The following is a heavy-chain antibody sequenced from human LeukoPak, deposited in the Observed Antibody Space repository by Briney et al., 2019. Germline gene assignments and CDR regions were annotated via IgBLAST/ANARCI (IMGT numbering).Heavy chain of an antibody. CDR2: IYHSGST. Sequence: SETLSLTCTVSGYSISSGYYWGWIRQPPGKGLEWIGSIYHSGSTYYNPSLKSRVTISVDTSKNQFSLKLSSVTAADTAVYYCARDVSGYDSAGYFDLWGRGTLVTVSS. CDR3: ARDVSGYDSAGYFDL. J-gene: IGHJ2*01. D-gene: IGHD5-12*01. CDR1: GYSISSGYY. V-gene: IGHV4-38-2*02.